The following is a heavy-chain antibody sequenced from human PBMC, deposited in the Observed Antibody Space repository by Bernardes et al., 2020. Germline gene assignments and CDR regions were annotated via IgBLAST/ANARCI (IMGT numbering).Heavy chain of an antibody. Sequence: SEPLSLTCAVYGGSFSGYYWSWIRQPPGKGLEWIGEINHSGSTNYNPSLKSRVTISVDTSKNQFSLKLSSVTAADTAVYYCARKGSGYIWGSYRYTFDYWGQGTLVTVSS. J-gene: IGHJ4*02. D-gene: IGHD3-16*02. CDR3: ARKGSGYIWGSYRYTFDY. CDR1: GGSFSGYY. V-gene: IGHV4-34*01. CDR2: INHSGST.